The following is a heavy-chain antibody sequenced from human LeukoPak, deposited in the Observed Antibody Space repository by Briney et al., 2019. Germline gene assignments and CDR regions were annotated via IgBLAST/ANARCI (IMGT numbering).Heavy chain of an antibody. Sequence: ASVKVSCKVSGYTLTELSMHWVRQPPGKGLEWMGGFDPEDGETIYAQKFQGRVTMTEDTSTDTAYMELSSLRSEDTAVYYCATFPMYYYDSSGYRVDDYWGQGTLVTVSS. D-gene: IGHD3-22*01. CDR2: FDPEDGET. CDR3: ATFPMYYYDSSGYRVDDY. V-gene: IGHV1-24*01. CDR1: GYTLTELS. J-gene: IGHJ4*02.